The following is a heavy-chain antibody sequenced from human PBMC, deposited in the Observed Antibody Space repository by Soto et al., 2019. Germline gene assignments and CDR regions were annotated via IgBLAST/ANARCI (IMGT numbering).Heavy chain of an antibody. CDR2: ISWDGGST. V-gene: IGHV3-43*01. CDR1: GFTFDDYT. J-gene: IGHJ3*02. CDR3: AKDQSSGWYQEPAPDAFDI. D-gene: IGHD6-19*01. Sequence: EVQLVESGGVVVQPGGSLRLSCAASGFTFDDYTMHWVRQAPGKGLEWVSLISWDGGSTYYADSVKGRFTISRDNSKNSLYLQMNSLRTEDTALYYCAKDQSSGWYQEPAPDAFDIWGQGTMVTVSS.